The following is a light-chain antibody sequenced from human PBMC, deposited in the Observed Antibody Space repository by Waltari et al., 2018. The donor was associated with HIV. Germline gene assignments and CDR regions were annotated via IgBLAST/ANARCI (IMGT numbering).Light chain of an antibody. CDR1: SRDVGGYHY. CDR3: SSYTNRDTVV. CDR2: EVS. Sequence: QSALSQPASVSGSFGQSITISCTGTSRDVGGYHYVSCNQQQPGKATKLLISEVSNRPSGVSSRFSGSKSGNTASLTIFWLQAEDEADYYCSSYTNRDTVVFGGGTKLTVV. V-gene: IGLV2-14*03. J-gene: IGLJ2*01.